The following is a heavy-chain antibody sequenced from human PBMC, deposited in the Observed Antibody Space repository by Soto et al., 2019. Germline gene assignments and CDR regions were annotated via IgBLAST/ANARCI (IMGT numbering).Heavy chain of an antibody. Sequence: GSLRLSCAASGFTFSSYALTWVRQAPGKGLEWVSAISGSGGSTYYADSVKGRFTISRDTSKNTLYLQMNSLRAEDTALYYCAKSYSSNWYDYFDYWGQGTLVTVS. V-gene: IGHV3-23*01. CDR1: GFTFSSYA. J-gene: IGHJ4*02. D-gene: IGHD6-13*01. CDR2: ISGSGGST. CDR3: AKSYSSNWYDYFDY.